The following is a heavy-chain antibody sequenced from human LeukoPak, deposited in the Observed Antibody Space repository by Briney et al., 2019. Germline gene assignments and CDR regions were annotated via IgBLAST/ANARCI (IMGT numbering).Heavy chain of an antibody. J-gene: IGHJ6*02. CDR1: GFTFSNYW. D-gene: IGHD6-6*01. Sequence: GGSLRLSCAASGFTFSNYWMSWVRQAPGKGLERVANIKQDGSEEVYVDSVKGRFAISRDNAKNSLFLQMNTLRAEDTAVYYCARDPYSSTWSYGMDVWGQGTTVTVSS. V-gene: IGHV3-7*05. CDR2: IKQDGSEE. CDR3: ARDPYSSTWSYGMDV.